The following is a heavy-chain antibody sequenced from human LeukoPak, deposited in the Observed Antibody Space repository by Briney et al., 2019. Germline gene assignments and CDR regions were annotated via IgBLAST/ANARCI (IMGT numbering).Heavy chain of an antibody. V-gene: IGHV4-59*01. CDR2: IYYSGST. J-gene: IGHJ5*02. CDR1: GGSISSYY. CDR3: ARSPPRWWFDP. Sequence: SETLSLTCTVSGGSISSYYWSWIRQPPGKGLGWIGYIYYSGSTNYNPSLKSRVTISVDTSKNQFSLKLSSVTAADTAVYYCARSPPRWWFDPWGQGTLVTVSS.